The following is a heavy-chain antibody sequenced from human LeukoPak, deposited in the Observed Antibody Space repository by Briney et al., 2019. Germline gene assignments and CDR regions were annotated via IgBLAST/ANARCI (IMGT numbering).Heavy chain of an antibody. Sequence: GGSLRLSCAASGFTFSSYWMSWVRQAPGKGLEWVANIKQDGSEKYYVDSVKGRFTISRDNAKNSLYLQMNSLRAEDTAVYYCAGDGSYSGSYFDYWGQGTLVTVSS. D-gene: IGHD1-26*01. CDR3: AGDGSYSGSYFDY. J-gene: IGHJ4*02. V-gene: IGHV3-7*01. CDR1: GFTFSSYW. CDR2: IKQDGSEK.